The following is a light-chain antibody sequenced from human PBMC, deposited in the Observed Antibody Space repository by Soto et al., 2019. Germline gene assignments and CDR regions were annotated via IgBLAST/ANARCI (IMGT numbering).Light chain of an antibody. J-gene: IGKJ1*01. V-gene: IGKV1-39*01. CDR1: QSISSY. CDR3: QQSYSTPWT. CDR2: AAS. Sequence: DIQMTQSPSSLSASVGDRVTITCRASQSISSYLNWYQQKPGKAPKPLIYAASSLQSGVPSRFSGSGSGTDFTFTISSLQPEDFATYYCQQSYSTPWTFGQGTKVDIK.